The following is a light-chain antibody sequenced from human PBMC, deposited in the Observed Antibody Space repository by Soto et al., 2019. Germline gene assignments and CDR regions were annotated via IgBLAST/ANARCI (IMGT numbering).Light chain of an antibody. Sequence: QSVLTQPPSVSGAPGQRVTISCTGSSSNIGAGSNVHWYQHLPGTAPKLLIYSNNIRPSGVPDRFSGSKSGTSASLAITGLQAEDEADYYCQSYDRSLSASIFGGGTKLTVL. CDR1: SSNIGAGSN. CDR3: QSYDRSLSASI. V-gene: IGLV1-40*01. J-gene: IGLJ2*01. CDR2: SNN.